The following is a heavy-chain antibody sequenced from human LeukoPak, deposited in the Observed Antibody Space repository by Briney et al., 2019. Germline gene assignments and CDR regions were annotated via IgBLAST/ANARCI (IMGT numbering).Heavy chain of an antibody. CDR1: GFTFSSYA. V-gene: IGHV3-23*01. CDR3: AKDLGSSGYSDPFDY. D-gene: IGHD3-22*01. J-gene: IGHJ4*02. CDR2: ISGGGGST. Sequence: GGSLRLSCAASGFTFSSYAMSWVRQAPGKGLEWVSGISGGGGSTYYADSVRGRFTISRDNSKNTLYLQMNSLRAEDMAVYYCAKDLGSSGYSDPFDYWGQGTLVTVSS.